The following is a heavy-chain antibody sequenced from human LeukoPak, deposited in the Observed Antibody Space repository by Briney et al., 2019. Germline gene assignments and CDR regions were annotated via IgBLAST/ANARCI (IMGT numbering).Heavy chain of an antibody. D-gene: IGHD1-26*01. CDR2: IYHSGNT. CDR3: ARANIVGSPFDY. V-gene: IGHV4-59*12. CDR1: GGSINNYY. J-gene: IGHJ4*02. Sequence: SETLSLTCTVSGGSINNYYWSWIRQPPGKALEWIGYIYHSGNTYYNPSLQSRVTISLDRSKNQLSLKLNSVTASDTAVYYCARANIVGSPFDYWGQGTLVTVSS.